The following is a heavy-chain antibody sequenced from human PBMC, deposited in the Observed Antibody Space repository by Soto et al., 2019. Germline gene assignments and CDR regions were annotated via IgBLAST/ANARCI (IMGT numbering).Heavy chain of an antibody. V-gene: IGHV4-59*08. Sequence: TSETLSLTCTVSGGSISPHSWSWMRQSPGRGLEWLGYVYYGGNTNYNPSLESRVTISLDTSKNQFSLKMSSVTATDTAVYYCARHCSGGSCHYYYFDYWGQGTLVTVSS. CDR3: ARHCSGGSCHYYYFDY. D-gene: IGHD2-15*01. J-gene: IGHJ4*02. CDR1: GGSISPHS. CDR2: VYYGGNT.